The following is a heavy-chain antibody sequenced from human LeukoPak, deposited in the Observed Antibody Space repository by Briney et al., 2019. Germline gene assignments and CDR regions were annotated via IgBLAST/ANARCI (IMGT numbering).Heavy chain of an antibody. CDR2: IYYSGST. CDR3: ATPLYSGSYVYFQH. D-gene: IGHD1-26*01. J-gene: IGHJ1*01. Sequence: ASETLSLTCTVSGGSISSYYWSWIRQPPGKGLEWIGYIYYSGSTNYNPSLKSRVTISVDTSKNQFSLKLSSVTAEDTAVYYCATPLYSGSYVYFQHWGQGTLVTVSS. V-gene: IGHV4-59*01. CDR1: GGSISSYY.